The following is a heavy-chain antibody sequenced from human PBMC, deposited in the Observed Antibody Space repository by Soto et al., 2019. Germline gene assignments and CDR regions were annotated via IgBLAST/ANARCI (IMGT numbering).Heavy chain of an antibody. CDR2: ISGSGGST. CDR3: AKAKPPDYYGSGSPYYYYGMDV. V-gene: IGHV3-23*01. CDR1: GFTFSSYA. Sequence: GGSLRLSCAASGFTFSSYAMSWVRQAPGKGLEWVSAISGSGGSTYYADSVKGRFTISRDNSKNTLYLQMNSLRAEDTAVYYCAKAKPPDYYGSGSPYYYYGMDVWGQGTTVTFSS. D-gene: IGHD3-10*01. J-gene: IGHJ6*02.